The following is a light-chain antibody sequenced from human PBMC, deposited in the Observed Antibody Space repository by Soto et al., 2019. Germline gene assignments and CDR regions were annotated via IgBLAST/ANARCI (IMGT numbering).Light chain of an antibody. V-gene: IGKV3-20*01. CDR2: SAS. Sequence: EIVLTQSPGTLSLSPGETATVSCRASQSVSTSYLAWYQQKPGQAPRLLISSASSRAAGIPDRFSGSGSGTDFTLTISRLEPEDFAVYYCQQYGSSRTFGQGTKLEIK. J-gene: IGKJ2*02. CDR3: QQYGSSRT. CDR1: QSVSTSY.